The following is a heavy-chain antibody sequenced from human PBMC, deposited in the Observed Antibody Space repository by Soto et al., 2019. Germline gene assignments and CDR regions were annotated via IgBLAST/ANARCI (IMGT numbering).Heavy chain of an antibody. Sequence: QVQLVQSGAEVKKPGSSVKVSCKASGGTFSSYAISWVRQAPGQGLEWMGGIIPIFGTANYAQKFQGRVRITADESTSTAYMELSSLRSEDTAVYYCARPSMVRGVHPSDYYYYGMDVWGQGTTVTVSS. CDR1: GGTFSSYA. CDR3: ARPSMVRGVHPSDYYYYGMDV. D-gene: IGHD3-10*01. V-gene: IGHV1-69*01. J-gene: IGHJ6*02. CDR2: IIPIFGTA.